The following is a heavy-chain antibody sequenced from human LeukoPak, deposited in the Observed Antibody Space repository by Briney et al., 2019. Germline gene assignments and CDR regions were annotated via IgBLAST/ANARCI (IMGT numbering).Heavy chain of an antibody. V-gene: IGHV3-30*04. J-gene: IGHJ3*02. CDR3: ARGYNWSGADAFDI. CDR2: ISYDGSNK. Sequence: GGSLRLSCAASGFTFSSYAMHWVRQAPGKGLEWVAVISYDGSNKYYADSVKGRFTISRDNSKNTLYLQMNSLRAEDTAVYYCARGYNWSGADAFDIWGQGTMVTVSS. D-gene: IGHD1-20*01. CDR1: GFTFSSYA.